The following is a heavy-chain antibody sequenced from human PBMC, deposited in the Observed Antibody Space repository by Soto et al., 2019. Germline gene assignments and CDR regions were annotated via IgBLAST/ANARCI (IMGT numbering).Heavy chain of an antibody. CDR1: GGSISSGGYY. CDR3: AREIVTAGGNNYFDP. CDR2: IYYSGST. D-gene: IGHD2-21*02. V-gene: IGHV4-31*03. Sequence: SETLSLTCTVSGGSISSGGYYWSWIRQHPGKGLEWIGYIYYSGSTYYNPSLKSRVTISVDTSKNQFSLKLSSVTAADTAVCFFAREIVTAGGNNYFDPWGPGTLVTVSS. J-gene: IGHJ5*02.